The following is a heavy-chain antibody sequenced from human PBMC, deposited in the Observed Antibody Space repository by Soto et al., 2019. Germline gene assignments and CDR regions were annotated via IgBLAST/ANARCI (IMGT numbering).Heavy chain of an antibody. CDR3: ARAGSTNRFDP. CDR2: IYHSGST. J-gene: IGHJ5*02. Sequence: SETLSLTCAVSGGPISSGGYSWSWIRQPPGKGLEWIGYIYHSGSTYYNPSLKSRVTISVDRSKNQFSLKLSSVTAADTAVYYCARAGSTNRFDPWGQGNLVTVSS. V-gene: IGHV4-30-2*01. D-gene: IGHD6-13*01. CDR1: GGPISSGGYS.